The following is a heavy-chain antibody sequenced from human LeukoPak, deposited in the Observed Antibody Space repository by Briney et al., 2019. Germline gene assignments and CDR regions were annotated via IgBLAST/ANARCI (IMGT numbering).Heavy chain of an antibody. Sequence: GRSLRLSCAASGFTFSNAWMGWVRQAPGKGLEWVGRIKSRTDGGTTDYAAPVKGRFTISRDDSKNTLYLQMNSLKTEDTAVYYCTKPDLLWFGEDVWGQGTTVTVSS. CDR2: IKSRTDGGTT. J-gene: IGHJ6*02. CDR1: GFTFSNAW. CDR3: TKPDLLWFGEDV. V-gene: IGHV3-15*01. D-gene: IGHD3-10*01.